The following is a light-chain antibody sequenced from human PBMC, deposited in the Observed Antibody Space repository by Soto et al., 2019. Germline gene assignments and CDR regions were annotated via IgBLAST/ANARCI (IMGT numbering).Light chain of an antibody. Sequence: DIQMTQSPSTLSASVGDRDTITCRASQSISSWLAWYQQKPGKAPKLLISKASSLESGVPSRFSGSVSGTEFTLTISSLQPDDFATYYCQQYNSYWTFGQGTKVDIK. CDR1: QSISSW. J-gene: IGKJ1*01. V-gene: IGKV1-5*03. CDR3: QQYNSYWT. CDR2: KAS.